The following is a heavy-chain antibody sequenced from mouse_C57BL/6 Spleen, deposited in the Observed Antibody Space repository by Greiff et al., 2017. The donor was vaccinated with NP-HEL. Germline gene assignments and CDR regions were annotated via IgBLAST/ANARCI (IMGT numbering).Heavy chain of an antibody. CDR3: AREYAMDY. CDR1: GFTFSDFY. V-gene: IGHV7-1*01. Sequence: EVQRVESGGGLVQSGRSLRLSCATSGFTFSDFYMEWVRQAPGKGLEWIAASRNKANDYTTEYSASVKGRFIVSRDTSQSILYLQMNALRAEDTAIYYCAREYAMDYWGQGTSVTVSS. J-gene: IGHJ4*01. CDR2: SRNKANDYTT.